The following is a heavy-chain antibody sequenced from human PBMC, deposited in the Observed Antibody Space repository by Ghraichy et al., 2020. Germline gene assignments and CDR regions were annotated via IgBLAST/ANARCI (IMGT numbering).Heavy chain of an antibody. D-gene: IGHD3-10*01. CDR3: ARDRGFENTLIIPSLANSMDV. CDR2: INPKSGAT. V-gene: IGHV1-2*02. CDR1: GYTLTDYF. J-gene: IGHJ6*03. Sequence: ASVKVSCKASGYTLTDYFLHWVRQAPGQGLEWLGWINPKSGATNYGQKFRGGVTMTRDTSINTAYMELSRVTYDDTAVYYCARDRGFENTLIIPSLANSMDVWGRGTTVTVSS.